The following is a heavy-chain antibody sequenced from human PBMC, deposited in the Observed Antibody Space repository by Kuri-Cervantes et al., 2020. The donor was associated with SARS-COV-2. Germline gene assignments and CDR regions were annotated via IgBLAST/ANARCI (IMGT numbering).Heavy chain of an antibody. CDR1: GGSINSYY. CDR3: ARRRGGYCSSTSCPGYFDY. CDR2: IYYSGST. D-gene: IGHD2-2*01. V-gene: IGHV4-39*01. Sequence: ESLKISCTVSGGSINSYYWGWIRQPPGKGLEWIGSIYYSGSTYYNPSLKSRVTISVDTSKNQFSLKLSSVTAADTAVYYCARRRGGYCSSTSCPGYFDYWGQGTLVTVS. J-gene: IGHJ4*02.